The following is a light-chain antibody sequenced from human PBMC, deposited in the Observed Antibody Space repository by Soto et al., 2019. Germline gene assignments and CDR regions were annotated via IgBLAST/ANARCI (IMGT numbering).Light chain of an antibody. CDR3: CSYAGSYTFV. Sequence: QSVLTQPPSASGTPGQRVTISCSGSSSNIANNTVNWYQQVPGTAPKLLIHTNNRRPSGVPDRFSGSKSGTSASLDISGLQSEDEANYHCCSYAGSYTFVFGGGTKVTVL. CDR1: SSNIANNT. V-gene: IGLV1-44*01. J-gene: IGLJ2*01. CDR2: TNN.